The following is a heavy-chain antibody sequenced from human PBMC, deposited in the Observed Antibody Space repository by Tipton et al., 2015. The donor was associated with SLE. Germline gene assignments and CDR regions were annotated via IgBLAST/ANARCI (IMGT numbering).Heavy chain of an antibody. Sequence: GSLRLSCAASGFTFDDYAMNWVRQAPGKGLEWVSSISGSGGGRYYADSVKGRFTISRDNSKNTLYLQMNRLRVEDTAMYYCARDGARDERLQNYWNFDLWGRGTLVTVSS. V-gene: IGHV3-23*01. CDR3: ARDGARDERLQNYWNFDL. CDR2: ISGSGGGR. J-gene: IGHJ2*01. D-gene: IGHD4-11*01. CDR1: GFTFDDYA.